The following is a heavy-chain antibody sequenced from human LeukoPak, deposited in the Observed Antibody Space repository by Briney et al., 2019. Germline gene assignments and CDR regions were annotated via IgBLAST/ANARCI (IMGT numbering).Heavy chain of an antibody. J-gene: IGHJ3*02. CDR1: GFTVSSNY. CDR3: AREGLRYCSSTSCYGAFDI. D-gene: IGHD2-2*01. V-gene: IGHV3-53*01. CDR2: IYSGGST. Sequence: GGSLRLSCAASGFTVSSNYMSWVRQAPGKGLEWVSVIYSGGSTYYADSVKGRFTISRDNSKNTLYLQMNSLRAEDTAVYYCAREGLRYCSSTSCYGAFDIWGQGTMVTVSS.